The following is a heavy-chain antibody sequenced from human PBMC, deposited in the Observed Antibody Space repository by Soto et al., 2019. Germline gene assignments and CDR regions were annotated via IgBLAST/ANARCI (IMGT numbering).Heavy chain of an antibody. CDR1: GDSISSYY. V-gene: IGHV4-59*08. CDR3: ARRRSYGDSDY. J-gene: IGHJ4*02. Sequence: QVQLQESGPGLVKPSETLSLTCTVSGDSISSYYWSCIRQPPGKGLEWIGYIYYIGGTNYNPSLKSRVTISVATSKNQFSLKLSSVTAADTAVYYCARRRSYGDSDYWGQGTLVTVSS. D-gene: IGHD4-17*01. CDR2: IYYIGGT.